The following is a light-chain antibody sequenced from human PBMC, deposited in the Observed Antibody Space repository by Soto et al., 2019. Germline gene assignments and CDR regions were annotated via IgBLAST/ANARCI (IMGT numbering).Light chain of an antibody. CDR3: SSYISSSIDYV. V-gene: IGLV2-14*01. J-gene: IGLJ1*01. CDR2: EVS. CDR1: SSDVGGYNY. Sequence: QSVLTQPPSVSGSPGQSITISCTGTSSDVGGYNYVSWYQQHPGKAPKLMIYEVSNRPSGVSNRFSGSKSGNTASLTISGLQAEDEADYYCSSYISSSIDYVFGTGTKVTVL.